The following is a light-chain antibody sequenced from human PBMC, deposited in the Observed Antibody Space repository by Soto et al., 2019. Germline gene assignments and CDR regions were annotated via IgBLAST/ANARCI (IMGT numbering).Light chain of an antibody. V-gene: IGKV3D-15*01. Sequence: IVLTHYPPTLSLSPGQGVTLSCRASQSIGEILAWYQHKPGQPPRLLIFDTSTRATGVPARFSGSRSGPEFTLTINRLESEDFAIYYCQHYDSWPLTFGGGTKVDIK. CDR2: DTS. J-gene: IGKJ4*01. CDR1: QSIGEI. CDR3: QHYDSWPLT.